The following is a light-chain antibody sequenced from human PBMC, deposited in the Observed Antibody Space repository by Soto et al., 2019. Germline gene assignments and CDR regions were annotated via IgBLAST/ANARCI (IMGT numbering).Light chain of an antibody. CDR1: QSVNNNY. CDR3: QQHGSLVT. Sequence: EIVLTQSPGTLSLSPGERATLSCRASQSVNNNYLAWYQQKPGQAPRLLIYGASSRATGIPDRFSGSGSGTDFTLTIRRLEPEDFAVYYCQQHGSLVTFGGGTKVEIK. V-gene: IGKV3-20*01. J-gene: IGKJ4*01. CDR2: GAS.